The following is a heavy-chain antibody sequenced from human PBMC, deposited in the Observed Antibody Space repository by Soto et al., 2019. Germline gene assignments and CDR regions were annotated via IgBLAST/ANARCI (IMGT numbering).Heavy chain of an antibody. V-gene: IGHV1-46*03. CDR2: INPFDGSR. CDR1: GYIFTSYY. J-gene: IGHJ4*01. D-gene: IGHD3-10*01. CDR3: SRVDPGETSPFDH. Sequence: GASVKVSCKASGYIFTSYYLHWVRQAPGQGLEWMGWINPFDGSRMFAQSFQGRVTFTRDTSTSTVYMELSGLRSDDTAVYYCSRVDPGETSPFDHWGHGTLVTVSS.